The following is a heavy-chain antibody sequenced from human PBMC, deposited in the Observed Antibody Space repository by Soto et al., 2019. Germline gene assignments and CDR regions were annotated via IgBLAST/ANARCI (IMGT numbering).Heavy chain of an antibody. D-gene: IGHD3-10*01. CDR2: ISSSSSYI. CDR1: GFTFSSYS. CDR3: ARDPHYYGSGSFDY. J-gene: IGHJ4*02. V-gene: IGHV3-21*01. Sequence: EVQLVESGGGLVKPGGSLRLSCAASGFTFSSYSMNWVRQAPGKGLEWVSSISSSSSYIYYADSVKGRFTISRDNAKNSLYLPLNSLRAEDTAVYYCARDPHYYGSGSFDYWGQGNLVTVSS.